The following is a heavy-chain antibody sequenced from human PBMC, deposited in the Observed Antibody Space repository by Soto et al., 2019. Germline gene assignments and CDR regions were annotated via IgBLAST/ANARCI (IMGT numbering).Heavy chain of an antibody. CDR3: ATATKAYYYGMDV. D-gene: IGHD5-12*01. V-gene: IGHV3-53*01. Sequence: GGSLRLSCAASGFTVSSNYMSWVRQAPGKGLAWVSIIYSSGNTYYADSVKGRFTISRDNSKNTLYLQMNSLRAEDTAVYYCATATKAYYYGMDVWGQGTTVTVSS. CDR2: IYSSGNT. J-gene: IGHJ6*02. CDR1: GFTVSSNY.